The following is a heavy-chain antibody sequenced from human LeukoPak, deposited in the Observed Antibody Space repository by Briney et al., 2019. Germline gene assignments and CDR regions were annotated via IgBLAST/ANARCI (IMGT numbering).Heavy chain of an antibody. CDR1: GFTFSSYS. D-gene: IGHD1-7*01. CDR2: ISSSSSYI. Sequence: PGRSLRLSCAASGFTFSSYSMNWVRQAPGKGLEWVSSISSSSSYIYYADSVKGRFTISRDNAKNSLYLQMNSLRAEDTAVYYCARDPWVELLHYYYYYGMDVWGQGTTVTVSS. CDR3: ARDPWVELLHYYYYYGMDV. V-gene: IGHV3-21*01. J-gene: IGHJ6*02.